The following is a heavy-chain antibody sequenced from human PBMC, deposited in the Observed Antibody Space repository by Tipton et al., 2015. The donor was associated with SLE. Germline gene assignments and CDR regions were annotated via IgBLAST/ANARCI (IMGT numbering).Heavy chain of an antibody. Sequence: GSLRLSCVGSGFTFSDSYMCWIRQAPGKGLEWISYITTSGRTIYYADSVQGRFAISRDNAKKSLFLQMDNLRAEDTAVYYCATGVIGTISKWGQGTLVTVSS. CDR2: ITTSGRTI. CDR1: GFTFSDSY. V-gene: IGHV3-11*01. J-gene: IGHJ4*02. CDR3: ATGVIGTISK. D-gene: IGHD2-21*01.